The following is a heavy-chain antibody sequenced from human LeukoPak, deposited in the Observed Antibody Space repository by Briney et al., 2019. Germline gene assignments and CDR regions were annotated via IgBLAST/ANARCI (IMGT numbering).Heavy chain of an antibody. Sequence: GGSLRLSCAASGFTFSSYGMHWVRQAPGKRLEWVAFIRYDGSNKYYADSVKGRFTISRDNSKNTLYLQMNSLRAEDTAVYYCAKRGPNLIDYWGQGTLVTVSS. V-gene: IGHV3-30*02. D-gene: IGHD4/OR15-4a*01. CDR1: GFTFSSYG. CDR2: IRYDGSNK. CDR3: AKRGPNLIDY. J-gene: IGHJ4*02.